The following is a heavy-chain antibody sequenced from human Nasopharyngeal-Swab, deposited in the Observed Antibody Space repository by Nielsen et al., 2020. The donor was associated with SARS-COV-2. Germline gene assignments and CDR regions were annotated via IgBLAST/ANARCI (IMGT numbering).Heavy chain of an antibody. CDR2: ISRTSST. J-gene: IGHJ3*02. V-gene: IGHV3-23*01. CDR3: ARDWVEGGGNDAYDI. Sequence: GESLKISCAASGFTFSSYAMSWVRQAPGKGLEWVSAISRTSSTYYADSVKGRFSISRDNSKNTLYLEMNSLRDEDTAVYYCARDWVEGGGNDAYDIWGQGTMVTVSS. CDR1: GFTFSSYA. D-gene: IGHD2-15*01.